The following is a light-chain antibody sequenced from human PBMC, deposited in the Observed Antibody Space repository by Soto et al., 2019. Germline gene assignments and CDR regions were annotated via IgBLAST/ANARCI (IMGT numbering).Light chain of an antibody. V-gene: IGLV1-44*01. CDR3: AAWDDSLNGRGV. CDR2: SNN. J-gene: IGLJ1*01. CDR1: SSNIGSNT. Sequence: QPVLTQPPSASGTPGQRVTISCSGSSSNIGSNTGTWYQQLPGTAPKLLIYSNNQRPSGVPDRFSGSKSGTSASLAISGLPSEDEADYYCAAWDDSLNGRGVFGTGTKLTVL.